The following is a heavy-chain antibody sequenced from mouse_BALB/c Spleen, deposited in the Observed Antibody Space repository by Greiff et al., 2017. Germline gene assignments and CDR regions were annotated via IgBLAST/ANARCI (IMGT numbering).Heavy chain of an antibody. CDR1: GFTFSGYA. CDR2: ISSGGST. V-gene: IGHV5-6-5*01. J-gene: IGHJ2*01. Sequence: DVMLVESGGGLVKPGGSLKLSCAASGFTFSGYAMSWVRQTPEKRLEWVASISSGGSTYYPDSVKGRFTISRDNARNILYLQMSSLRSEDTAMYYCASEFDYDGSSYWGQGTTLTVSS. D-gene: IGHD1-1*01. CDR3: ASEFDYDGSSY.